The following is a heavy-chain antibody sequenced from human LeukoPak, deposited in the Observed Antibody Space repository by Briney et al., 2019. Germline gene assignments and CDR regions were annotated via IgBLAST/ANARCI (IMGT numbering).Heavy chain of an antibody. Sequence: GASVKVSCKASGGTFSSYGVSWVRQAPGQGLEWMGWISAYNGNTNYAQKLQGRVTMTTDTSTSTAYMELRSLRSDDTAVYYCAREGYNVGFDYWGQGTLVTVSS. V-gene: IGHV1-18*01. D-gene: IGHD5/OR15-5a*01. CDR2: ISAYNGNT. J-gene: IGHJ4*02. CDR3: AREGYNVGFDY. CDR1: GGTFSSYG.